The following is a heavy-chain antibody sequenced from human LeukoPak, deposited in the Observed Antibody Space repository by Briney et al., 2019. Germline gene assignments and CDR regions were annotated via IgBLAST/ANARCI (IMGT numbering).Heavy chain of an antibody. Sequence: GGSLRLSCAASGFMFSSNWMSWVRLAPGKGLEWVANIKEDGTETYYVDSVKGRFTISRDNAKNPLYLQMNSLRVEDTAVYYCAKWKYSNSGIDDYWGQGTLVTVSS. CDR2: IKEDGTET. CDR1: GFMFSSNW. J-gene: IGHJ4*02. V-gene: IGHV3-7*03. D-gene: IGHD6-6*01. CDR3: AKWKYSNSGIDDY.